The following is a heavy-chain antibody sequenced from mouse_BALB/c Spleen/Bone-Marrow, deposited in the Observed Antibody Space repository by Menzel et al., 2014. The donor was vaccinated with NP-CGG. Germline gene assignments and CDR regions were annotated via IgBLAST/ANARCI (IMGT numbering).Heavy chain of an antibody. Sequence: EVMLVESGGGLVKSGGSLKLSCAASGFTFSNYGMSWVRQTPEKRLEWVATISGGGSYTFYSDSVKGRFTISRDNAKNNQYLQLSSLRSEDTALYYCARHAYYDQTEVSFVYWGQGTLVTVSA. D-gene: IGHD2-4*01. V-gene: IGHV5-9-2*01. CDR2: ISGGGSYT. CDR3: ARHAYYDQTEVSFVY. J-gene: IGHJ3*01. CDR1: GFTFSNYG.